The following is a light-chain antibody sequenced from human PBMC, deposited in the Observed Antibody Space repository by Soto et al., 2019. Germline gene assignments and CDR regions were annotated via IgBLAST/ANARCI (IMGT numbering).Light chain of an antibody. Sequence: DVALTQPPLSLSVAPGQPASISCKSSQSLLHITGETFLFWYLQKPGQSPQLLIYKVSTRVSGVPDRFSGSGSGTDFTLEISRVETDDVGIYYCMQSTQLPPTFGQGTRLDIK. CDR1: QSLLHITGETF. J-gene: IGKJ5*01. CDR3: MQSTQLPPT. CDR2: KVS. V-gene: IGKV2D-29*02.